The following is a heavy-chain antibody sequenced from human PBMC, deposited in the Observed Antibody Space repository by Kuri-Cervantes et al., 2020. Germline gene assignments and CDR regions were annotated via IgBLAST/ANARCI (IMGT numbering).Heavy chain of an antibody. CDR2: IYYSGST. J-gene: IGHJ4*02. Sequence: SETLSLTCTVSGGSISSGDYYWSWIRQPPGKGLEWIGYIYYSGSTYYNPSLKSRVTISVDTSKNQFSLKLSSVTAADTAVYYCARAQVTTRRKSGSYPYYFDYWGQGTLVTVSS. CDR3: ARAQVTTRRKSGSYPYYFDY. D-gene: IGHD1-26*01. CDR1: GGSISSGDYY. V-gene: IGHV4-30-4*02.